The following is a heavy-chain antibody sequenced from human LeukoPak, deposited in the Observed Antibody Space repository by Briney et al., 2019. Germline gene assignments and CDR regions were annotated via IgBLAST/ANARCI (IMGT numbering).Heavy chain of an antibody. CDR2: INAGNGNT. D-gene: IGHD3-22*01. V-gene: IGHV1-3*01. Sequence: ASVNVSCKASGYTFTSYAMHWVRQAPGQRLEWMGWINAGNGNTKYSQKFQGRVTITRDTSASTAYMELSSLRSEDTAVYYCARARRYYYDSSGYYYFDYWGQGTLVTVSS. CDR3: ARARRYYYDSSGYYYFDY. J-gene: IGHJ4*02. CDR1: GYTFTSYA.